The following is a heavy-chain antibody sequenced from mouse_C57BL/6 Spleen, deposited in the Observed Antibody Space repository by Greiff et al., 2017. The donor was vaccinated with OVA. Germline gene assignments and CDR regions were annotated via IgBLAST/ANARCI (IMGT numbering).Heavy chain of an antibody. CDR1: GYAFSSSW. CDR2: IYPGDGDT. Sequence: LVEPGASVKISCKASGYAFSSSWMNWVKQRPGKGLEWIGRIYPGDGDTNYNGKFKGKATLTADKSSSTAYMQLSSLTSEDSAVYFCAREDGYLFAYWGQGTLVTVSA. V-gene: IGHV1-82*01. CDR3: AREDGYLFAY. J-gene: IGHJ3*01. D-gene: IGHD2-3*01.